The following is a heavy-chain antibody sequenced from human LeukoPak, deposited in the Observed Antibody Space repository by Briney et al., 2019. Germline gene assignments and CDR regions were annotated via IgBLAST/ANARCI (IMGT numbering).Heavy chain of an antibody. V-gene: IGHV4-61*02. CDR2: ISSGGST. CDR3: TRAEDGCSDTSCYGY. J-gene: IGHJ4*02. D-gene: IGHD2-2*01. CDR1: GGSIRSGDYY. Sequence: PSETLSLTCSVSGGSIRSGDYYWSWIRQPAGKGLEWIGRISSGGSTNYNPSLMSRVTISIDTSKNHFSLELTFVTAADTAVYYCTRAEDGCSDTSCYGYWGQGTLVTVSS.